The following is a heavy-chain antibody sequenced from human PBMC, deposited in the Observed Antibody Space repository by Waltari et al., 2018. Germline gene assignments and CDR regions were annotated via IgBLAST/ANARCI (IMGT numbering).Heavy chain of an antibody. CDR1: GYTFTSYY. V-gene: IGHV1-46*01. J-gene: IGHJ6*03. Sequence: QVQLVQSGAEVKKPGASVKLSCKASGYTFTSYYMHWVRQAPGQGLEWMGIINPSGGSTSYAQKFQGRVTMTRDTSTSTVYMELSSLRSEDTAVYYCARDTLGSYYMDVWGKGTTVTISS. D-gene: IGHD1-26*01. CDR3: ARDTLGSYYMDV. CDR2: INPSGGST.